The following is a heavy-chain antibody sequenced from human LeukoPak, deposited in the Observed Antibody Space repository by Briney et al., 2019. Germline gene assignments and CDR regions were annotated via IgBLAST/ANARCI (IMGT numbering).Heavy chain of an antibody. Sequence: ASVKVSCKASGYTFTGYYMHWVRQAPGQGLEWMGWINPNSGGTNYAQKFQGRVTMTRDTSISTAYMELSRPRSDDTAVYYCARLWYYYDSSGYLIYWGQGTLVTVSS. D-gene: IGHD3-22*01. CDR3: ARLWYYYDSSGYLIY. CDR1: GYTFTGYY. V-gene: IGHV1-2*02. CDR2: INPNSGGT. J-gene: IGHJ4*02.